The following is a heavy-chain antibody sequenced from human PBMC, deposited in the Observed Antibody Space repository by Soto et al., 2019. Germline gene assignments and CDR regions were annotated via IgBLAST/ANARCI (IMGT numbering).Heavy chain of an antibody. Sequence: ASVEVSCKDSGYNFTGYYMHWVRQAPGQGLEWMGWINRTSGGTNYVQKFQVRVTMTRDTSIITAYMELSRLRSDDTAVYYCARDPPMEAYYSYGLDVWAQGTTVTVSS. CDR1: GYNFTGYY. D-gene: IGHD3-10*01. V-gene: IGHV1-2*02. CDR2: INRTSGGT. CDR3: ARDPPMEAYYSYGLDV. J-gene: IGHJ6*02.